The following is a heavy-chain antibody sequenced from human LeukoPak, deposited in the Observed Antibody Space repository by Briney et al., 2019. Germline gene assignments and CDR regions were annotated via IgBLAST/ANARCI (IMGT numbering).Heavy chain of an antibody. CDR2: IYYSGST. V-gene: IGHV4-31*03. CDR3: ARGSGYSSIAAFDI. Sequence: SQTLSLTCTVSGGSISSGGYYWSWIRQHPGKGLEWIGYIYYSGSTYYNPSLKSRVTISVDTSKNQFSLKLSSVTAADTAVYYCARGSGYSSIAAFDIWAQGTMVTVSS. D-gene: IGHD6-13*01. J-gene: IGHJ3*02. CDR1: GGSISSGGYY.